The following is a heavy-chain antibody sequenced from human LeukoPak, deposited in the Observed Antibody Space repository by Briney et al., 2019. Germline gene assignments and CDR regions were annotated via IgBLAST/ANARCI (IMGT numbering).Heavy chain of an antibody. D-gene: IGHD4-17*01. Sequence: SETLSLTCTVSGGSITSNTYYWGWIRQAPGKGLEWIGSIYYSGSTYYTPSLKCRVTISADTSKNQLSLQLSSVTAADTAVYYCARQNKAFDYGDYLFDYWGQGTLVTVSS. CDR1: GGSITSNTYY. CDR2: IYYSGST. CDR3: ARQNKAFDYGDYLFDY. J-gene: IGHJ4*02. V-gene: IGHV4-39*01.